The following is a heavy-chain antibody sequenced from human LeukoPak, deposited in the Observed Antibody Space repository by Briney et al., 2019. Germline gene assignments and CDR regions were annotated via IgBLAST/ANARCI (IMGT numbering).Heavy chain of an antibody. V-gene: IGHV3-30-3*01. CDR3: ARDSTDQLPCFDY. CDR2: ISYDGSNK. CDR1: GFTFSSYA. J-gene: IGHJ4*02. D-gene: IGHD2-2*01. Sequence: GGSLRLSCAASGFTFSSYAMHWVRQAPGKGLEWVAVISYDGSNKYYADSVKGRFTISRDKSKNTLYLQTNSLRAEDTAVYYCARDSTDQLPCFDYWGQGTLVTVSS.